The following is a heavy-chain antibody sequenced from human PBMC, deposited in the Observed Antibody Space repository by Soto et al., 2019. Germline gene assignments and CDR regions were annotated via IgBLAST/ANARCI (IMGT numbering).Heavy chain of an antibody. Sequence: GGSLRLSCAASGFTFSSYDMHWVRQATGKGLEWVSAIGTAGDTYYPGSVKGRFTISRENAKNSLYLQMNSLRAGDTAVYYCARGTDTIGSYLSPGSPWNYYYGMDVWGQGTTVTVSS. J-gene: IGHJ6*02. D-gene: IGHD3-10*01. CDR3: ARGTDTIGSYLSPGSPWNYYYGMDV. CDR1: GFTFSSYD. V-gene: IGHV3-13*01. CDR2: IGTAGDT.